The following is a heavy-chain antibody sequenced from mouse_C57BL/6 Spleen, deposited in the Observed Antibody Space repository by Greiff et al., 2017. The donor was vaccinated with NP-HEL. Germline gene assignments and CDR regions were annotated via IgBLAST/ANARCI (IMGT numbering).Heavy chain of an antibody. J-gene: IGHJ3*01. D-gene: IGHD2-4*01. V-gene: IGHV1-64*01. CDR3: ASPYDYDEAWCAY. CDR1: GYTFTSYW. Sequence: QVQLQQPGAELVKPGASVKLSCKASGYTFTSYWMHWVKQRPGQGLEWIGMIHPNSGSTNYNEKFKSKATLTVDKSSSTAYMQLSSLTSEDSAVYYCASPYDYDEAWCAYWGQGTLVTVSA. CDR2: IHPNSGST.